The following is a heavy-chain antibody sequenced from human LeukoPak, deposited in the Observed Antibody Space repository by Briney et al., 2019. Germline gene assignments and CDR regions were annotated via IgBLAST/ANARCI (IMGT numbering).Heavy chain of an antibody. Sequence: ASVKVSCKASGYTFTSYGISWVRQAPGQGLEWMGWISAYNGNTNYAQKLRGRVTMTTDTSTSTAYMELRSLRSDDTAVYYCARDPGYYDSSGYYYDDYWGQGTLVTVSS. CDR2: ISAYNGNT. V-gene: IGHV1-18*01. D-gene: IGHD3-22*01. CDR1: GYTFTSYG. J-gene: IGHJ4*02. CDR3: ARDPGYYDSSGYYYDDY.